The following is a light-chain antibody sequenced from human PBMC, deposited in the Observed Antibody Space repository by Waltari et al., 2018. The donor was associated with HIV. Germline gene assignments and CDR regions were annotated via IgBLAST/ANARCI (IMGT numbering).Light chain of an antibody. CDR2: LGS. V-gene: IGKV2-28*01. J-gene: IGKJ1*01. CDR3: RQALQSPLT. CDR1: QSLLHSNGYNY. Sequence: DIVMTQSPLSLPVTPGEPASISCRSSQSLLHSNGYNYLDWYLQKPGQSPQLLIYLGSNRASGGPDMFSGSGSGADFTRKIRRVEAEDVGVYYCRQALQSPLTFGQGTKVEIK.